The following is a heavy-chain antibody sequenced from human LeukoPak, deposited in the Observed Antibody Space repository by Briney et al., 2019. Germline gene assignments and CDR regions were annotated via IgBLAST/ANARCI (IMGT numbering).Heavy chain of an antibody. V-gene: IGHV5-10-1*01. J-gene: IGHJ4*02. CDR2: VDPSDSYT. CDR1: GYSFTSYW. D-gene: IGHD5-18*01. CDR3: ATSPPMVTDLDY. Sequence: GESLKISCKGSGYSFTSYWISWGRQMPGKGLEWMGRVDPSDSYTNYSPSFQGHVTISADKSISTAYLQWSSLRASDTAMYYCATSPPMVTDLDYWGQGTLVTVSA.